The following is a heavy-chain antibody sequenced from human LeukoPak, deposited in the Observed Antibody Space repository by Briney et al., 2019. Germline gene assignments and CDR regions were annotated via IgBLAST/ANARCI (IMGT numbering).Heavy chain of an antibody. D-gene: IGHD6-13*01. CDR1: GGSITSYY. V-gene: IGHV4-59*01. Sequence: SETLSLTCTVSGGSITSYYWSWIRQPPGKGLEWIGYIYYSGSTKYNPSLKSRVTISVDTSKNQFSLELSSLTAADTAVYYCARDKGSSSCLDSWGQGTLVTVSS. J-gene: IGHJ5*01. CDR2: IYYSGST. CDR3: ARDKGSSSCLDS.